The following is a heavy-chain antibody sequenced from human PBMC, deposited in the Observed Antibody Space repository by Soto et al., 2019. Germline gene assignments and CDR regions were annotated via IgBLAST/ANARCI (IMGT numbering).Heavy chain of an antibody. D-gene: IGHD1-1*01. CDR2: ISYDGSNK. J-gene: IGHJ4*02. CDR3: AKENWNYGDY. Sequence: QVQLMESGGGVVQPGRSLRLSCAASGFTFSSYGMHWVRQAPGKGLEWVAVISYDGSNKYYADSVKGRFTISRDNSKNTLYLQMNSLRAEDTAVYYCAKENWNYGDYWGQGTLVTVSS. CDR1: GFTFSSYG. V-gene: IGHV3-30*18.